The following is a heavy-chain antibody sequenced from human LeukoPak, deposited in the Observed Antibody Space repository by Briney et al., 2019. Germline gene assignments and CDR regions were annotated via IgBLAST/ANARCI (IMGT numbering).Heavy chain of an antibody. Sequence: PSETLSLTCTVSGGSISSYYWSWIRQPPGKGLEWIGYIYYSGSTNYNPSLTSRVTISVATSKNQFPLKLSSVTAADTAVYYCARGGAGSTIFVLRSKGLDYWGQGTLVTVSS. V-gene: IGHV4-59*01. CDR3: ARGGAGSTIFVLRSKGLDY. J-gene: IGHJ4*02. CDR2: IYYSGST. CDR1: GGSISSYY. D-gene: IGHD3-3*01.